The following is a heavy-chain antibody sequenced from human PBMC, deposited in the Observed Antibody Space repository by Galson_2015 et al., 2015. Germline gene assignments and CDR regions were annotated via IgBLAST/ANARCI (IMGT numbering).Heavy chain of an antibody. CDR2: ISANNGNT. Sequence: SVKVSCKATGYTFTNYDITWVRQAPGHGLEWMGWISANNGNTNYAQKLQGRVTMTTDTSTTTAYMELRRLTSDDTAVYYCARGGPLRALDPWGQGTLVTVSS. CDR1: GYTFTNYD. CDR3: ARGGPLRALDP. J-gene: IGHJ5*02. D-gene: IGHD4-17*01. V-gene: IGHV1-18*01.